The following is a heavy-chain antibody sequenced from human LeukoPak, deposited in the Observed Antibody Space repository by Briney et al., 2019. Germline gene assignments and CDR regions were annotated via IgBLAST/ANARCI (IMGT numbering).Heavy chain of an antibody. D-gene: IGHD6-19*01. J-gene: IGHJ4*01. CDR2: ISGDAVNT. CDR3: AKGPLIAVAGTTWDY. CDR1: GFTFSSCA. V-gene: IGHV3-23*01. Sequence: GGSLRLSCAVSGFTFSSCAMSWVRQAPGKRLEWVSAISGDAVNTYYADSVKGRFTISRDNSKNTLYLQMNSLRADDTAVYYCAKGPLIAVAGTTWDYWGQGTLVTVSS.